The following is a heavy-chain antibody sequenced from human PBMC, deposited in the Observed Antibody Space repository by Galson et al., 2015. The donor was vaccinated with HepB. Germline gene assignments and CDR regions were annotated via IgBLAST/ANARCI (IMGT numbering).Heavy chain of an antibody. CDR3: ARGHKFQKFGSGERNKWFDP. V-gene: IGHV1-69*04. Sequence: SVKVSCKASGGTFSTYAINWVRQAPGQGLEWMGRIIPIIGIPNYAQKFQGRVSITADKSTSTADMELSSLTSEDTAVYYCARGHKFQKFGSGERNKWFDPWGQGTLVTVSS. CDR2: IIPIIGIP. CDR1: GGTFSTYA. J-gene: IGHJ5*02. D-gene: IGHD3-10*01.